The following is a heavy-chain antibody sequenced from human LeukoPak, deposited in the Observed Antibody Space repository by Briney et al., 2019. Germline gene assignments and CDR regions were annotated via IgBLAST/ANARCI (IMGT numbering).Heavy chain of an antibody. V-gene: IGHV3-23*01. CDR2: ISGSGGST. J-gene: IGHJ5*02. D-gene: IGHD1-26*01. CDR1: GFTFSSYS. CDR3: AKDLLTRGATADSWFDP. Sequence: GGSLRLSCAASGFTFSSYSMNWVRQAPGKGLEWVSAISGSGGSTYYADSVKGRFTISRDNSKNTLYLQMNSLRAEDTAVYYCAKDLLTRGATADSWFDPWGQGTLVTVSS.